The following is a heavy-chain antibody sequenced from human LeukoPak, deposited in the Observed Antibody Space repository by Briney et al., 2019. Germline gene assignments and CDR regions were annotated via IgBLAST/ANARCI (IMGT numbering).Heavy chain of an antibody. CDR2: LSDDGSDK. V-gene: IGHV3-30*18. CDR3: AKGRGPMEYYFDY. D-gene: IGHD3-10*01. CDR1: GFTFSYCA. J-gene: IGHJ4*02. Sequence: GGSLRLSCAASGFTFSYCAMHWVRQAPGKGLEWVAGLSDDGSDKYYGDSVKGRFSISRDKSKNTLYLQMNSLRAEDTAVYYFAKGRGPMEYYFDYWGQGILVTVSS.